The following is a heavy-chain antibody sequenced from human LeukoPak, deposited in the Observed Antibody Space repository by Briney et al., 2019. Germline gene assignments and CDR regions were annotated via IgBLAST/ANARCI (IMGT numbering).Heavy chain of an antibody. CDR3: ARHGPPPELAMVEKVVNY. CDR1: GFTFSSYS. Sequence: PGGSLRLSCAASGFTFSSYSMNWVRQAPGKGLEWVSSISSSSSYIYYADSVKGRFTISRDNAKNSLYLRMNSLRAEDTAVYCCARHGPPPELAMVEKVVNYWGQGTLVAVSS. D-gene: IGHD5-24*01. J-gene: IGHJ4*02. V-gene: IGHV3-21*01. CDR2: ISSSSSYI.